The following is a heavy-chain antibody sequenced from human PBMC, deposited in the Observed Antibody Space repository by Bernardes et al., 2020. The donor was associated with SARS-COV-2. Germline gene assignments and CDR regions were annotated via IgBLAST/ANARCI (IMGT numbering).Heavy chain of an antibody. D-gene: IGHD2-21*02. CDR1: GFTVSSNY. V-gene: IGHV3-53*04. Sequence: CAASGFTVSSNYMSLVRQAPGKGLEWVSVIYSGGSTYYADSVKGRFTISRHNSKNTLYLQMNSLRAEDTAGYYCASSGVVVVTANPDAFDIWGQGTMVTVSS. CDR2: IYSGGST. J-gene: IGHJ3*02. CDR3: ASSGVVVVTANPDAFDI.